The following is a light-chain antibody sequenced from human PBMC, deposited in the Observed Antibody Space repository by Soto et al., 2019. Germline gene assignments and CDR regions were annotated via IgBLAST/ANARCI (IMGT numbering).Light chain of an antibody. Sequence: EIVFAHTPGTLSLSTGERATLSCRASQSVGSDYLAWYQQKPGQAPRLLIYGASSRATGIPDRFSGSGSGTDFTLTISRLEPEDFAVYYCQQYGSSRGLTFGGGTKVDIK. CDR2: GAS. V-gene: IGKV3-20*01. CDR3: QQYGSSRGLT. CDR1: QSVGSDY. J-gene: IGKJ4*01.